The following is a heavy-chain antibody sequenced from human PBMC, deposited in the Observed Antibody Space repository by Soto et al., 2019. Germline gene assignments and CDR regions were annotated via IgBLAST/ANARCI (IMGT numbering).Heavy chain of an antibody. Sequence: GLSLRLSCAASGFTFSSYGMHWVRQAPGKGLEWVAVISYDGSNKYYADSVKGRFTISRYNSKNTLYLQMNSLRAEDTAVHYRAKEGGTGYHSSWYEGSRPTHSCYYGMDDCGQGTTVTAST. J-gene: IGHJ6*01. D-gene: IGHD6-13*01. CDR2: ISYDGSNK. CDR1: GFTFSSYG. V-gene: IGHV3-30*18. CDR3: AKEGGTGYHSSWYEGSRPTHSCYYGMDD.